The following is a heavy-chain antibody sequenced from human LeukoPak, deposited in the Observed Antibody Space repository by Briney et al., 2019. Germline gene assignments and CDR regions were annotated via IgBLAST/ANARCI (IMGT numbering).Heavy chain of an antibody. CDR1: GFTFSRYA. D-gene: IGHD2-21*01. V-gene: IGHV3-66*01. J-gene: IGHJ6*03. CDR2: IYSGGST. Sequence: GGSLRLSCVASGFTFSRYAMHWVRQAPGKGLEWVSVIYSGGSTYYADSVKGRFTISRDNSKNTLYLQMNSLRAEDTAVYYCARGSLGVDYYYYYYMDVWGKGTTVTISS. CDR3: ARGSLGVDYYYYYYMDV.